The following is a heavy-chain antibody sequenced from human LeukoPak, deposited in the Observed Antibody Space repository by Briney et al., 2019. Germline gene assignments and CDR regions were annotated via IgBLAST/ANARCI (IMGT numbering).Heavy chain of an antibody. J-gene: IGHJ4*02. CDR2: IYHSGST. V-gene: IGHV4-34*01. Sequence: SETLSLTCAVYGGSFSGYYWSWIRQPPGKGLEWIGSIYHSGSTYYNPSLKSRVTISVDTSKNQFSLKLSSVTAADTAVYYCARGLVQLWLHAGEYYFDYWGQGTLVTVSS. CDR3: ARGLVQLWLHAGEYYFDY. CDR1: GGSFSGYY. D-gene: IGHD5-18*01.